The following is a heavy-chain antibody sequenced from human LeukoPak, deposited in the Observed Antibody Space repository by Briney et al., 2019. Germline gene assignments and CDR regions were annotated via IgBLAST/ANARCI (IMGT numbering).Heavy chain of an antibody. J-gene: IGHJ4*02. CDR2: IYTSGST. D-gene: IGHD2-15*01. CDR3: ARGGDIVV. CDR1: GGSFSGYY. V-gene: IGHV4-59*10. Sequence: KPSETLSLTCAVYGGSFSGYYWSWIRQPAGKGLEWIGRIYTSGSTNYNPSLKSRVTMSVDTSKNQFSLKLSSVTAADTAVYYCARGGDIVVWGQGTLVTVSS.